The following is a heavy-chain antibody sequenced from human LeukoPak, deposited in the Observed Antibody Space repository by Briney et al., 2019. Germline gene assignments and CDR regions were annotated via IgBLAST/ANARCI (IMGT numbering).Heavy chain of an antibody. D-gene: IGHD2-21*01. CDR2: ISGSGGST. V-gene: IGHV3-23*01. CDR3: AESGDYSPPGWFDP. J-gene: IGHJ5*02. Sequence: PGGSLRLSCAASGFTFSNYGMSWVRQAPGKGLEWVSAISGSGGSTYYADSVKGRFTIFRDNSKNTLYLQMNSLRAEDTAVYYCAESGDYSPPGWFDPWGQGTLVTVSS. CDR1: GFTFSNYG.